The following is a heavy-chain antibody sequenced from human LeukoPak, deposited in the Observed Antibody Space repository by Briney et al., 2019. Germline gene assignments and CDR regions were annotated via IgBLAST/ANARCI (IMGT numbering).Heavy chain of an antibody. D-gene: IGHD3/OR15-3a*01. CDR3: AKVATWTYFDS. V-gene: IGHV3-7*05. Sequence: PGGSLRLSCVVSGFTFSKYWMTWARQAPGKGLEWVANIKLDGSEKYYVDSVKDRFTISRDKSQNTLYLQMNSLRADDTAVYYCAKVATWTYFDSWGQGTLVTVSS. CDR1: GFTFSKYW. J-gene: IGHJ4*02. CDR2: IKLDGSEK.